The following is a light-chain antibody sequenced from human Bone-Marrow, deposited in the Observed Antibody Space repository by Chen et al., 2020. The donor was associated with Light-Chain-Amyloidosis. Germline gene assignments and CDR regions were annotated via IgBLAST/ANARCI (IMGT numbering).Light chain of an antibody. CDR3: QQYGTSPLT. CDR2: GSS. Sequence: EIVLTQSPGTLSLSPGEGANLSCRASQTISSNYLTWYQQTFGQAPRLLIYGSSSRATGIPDRLTGRGSGTDCTLTISRLETEDFAMYYCQQYGTSPLTFGGGTKVEIK. J-gene: IGKJ4*01. V-gene: IGKV3-20*01. CDR1: QTISSNY.